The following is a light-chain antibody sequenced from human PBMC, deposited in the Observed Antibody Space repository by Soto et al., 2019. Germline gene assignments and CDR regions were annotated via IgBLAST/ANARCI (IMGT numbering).Light chain of an antibody. CDR2: GAS. V-gene: IGKV3-15*01. CDR3: QQYNNWPPT. J-gene: IGKJ4*01. Sequence: EIVMTQSPATLSVSPGERATLSCRASQSVSSNLAWYQQKPGQAPRLLIYGASTRATGIPARFSGSGSGTEFPLTISSLPSEDFAVYYCQQYNNWPPTFGGGTKVEIK. CDR1: QSVSSN.